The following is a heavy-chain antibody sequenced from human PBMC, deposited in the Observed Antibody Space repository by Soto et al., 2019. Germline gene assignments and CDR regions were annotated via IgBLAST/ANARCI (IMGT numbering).Heavy chain of an antibody. J-gene: IGHJ4*02. D-gene: IGHD3-10*01. CDR3: AGGITMVRGVIITFPY. V-gene: IGHV1-18*01. CDR2: ISAYNGNT. Sequence: ASVKVSCKASGYTLTSYGISWVRQAPGQGLEWMGWISAYNGNTNYAQKLQGRVTMTTDTSTSTAYMELRSLRSDDTAVYYCAGGITMVRGVIITFPYWGQGTLVTVSS. CDR1: GYTLTSYG.